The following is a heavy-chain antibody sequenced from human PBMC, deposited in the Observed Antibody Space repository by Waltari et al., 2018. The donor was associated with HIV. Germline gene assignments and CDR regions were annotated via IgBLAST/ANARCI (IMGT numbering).Heavy chain of an antibody. J-gene: IGHJ4*02. D-gene: IGHD1-26*01. CDR3: ARRSKKLWLELEY. Sequence: QVQLQESGPGLVKPSQTLSLTCTVSGASISSGDYYWHWIRQPPGKGLEWIGHIYDSGSTNSHPSLKSRITISVDRSKNQFFLKLNSVTAADTAVYYCARRSKKLWLELEYWGQGTLVTVSS. CDR2: IYDSGST. V-gene: IGHV4-30-4*01. CDR1: GASISSGDYY.